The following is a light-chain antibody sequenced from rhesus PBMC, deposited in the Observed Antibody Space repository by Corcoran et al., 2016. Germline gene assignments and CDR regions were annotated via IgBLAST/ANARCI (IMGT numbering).Light chain of an antibody. CDR2: AAS. Sequence: DIQMTQSPSSLSASIGDTVTITCRASQAIRSSLNWFQQKPGKAPKVLIKAASSLGSGVPSRFSGSGSWTDFTLTIRSLQPEDFAVYYCLQHNSYPLTFGGGTKVELK. CDR3: LQHNSYPLT. CDR1: QAIRSS. J-gene: IGKJ4*01. V-gene: IGKV1-28*03.